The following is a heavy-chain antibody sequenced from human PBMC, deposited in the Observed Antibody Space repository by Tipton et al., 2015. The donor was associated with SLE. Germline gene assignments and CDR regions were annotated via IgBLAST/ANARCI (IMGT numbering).Heavy chain of an antibody. V-gene: IGHV4-39*07. Sequence: TLSLTCTVSGGSIGNSYYWGWIRQPPGKGLEWIGTIYYSGITYYNPSLMSRVTISVDTSENHFSLKLSSVTAADTAVYYCARRPYVSSGYFFDYWGQGTLVTVSS. J-gene: IGHJ4*02. CDR3: ARRPYVSSGYFFDY. D-gene: IGHD3-22*01. CDR2: IYYSGIT. CDR1: GGSIGNSYY.